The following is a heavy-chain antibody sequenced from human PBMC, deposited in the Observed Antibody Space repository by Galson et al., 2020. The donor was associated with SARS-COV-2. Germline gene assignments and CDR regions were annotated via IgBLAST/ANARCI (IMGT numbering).Heavy chain of an antibody. CDR2: IWYDGSNK. D-gene: IGHD6-19*01. J-gene: IGHJ5*02. CDR3: ARDIAVAAPDWFDP. V-gene: IGHV3-33*01. Sequence: GGSLRLSCAASGFTLSSYGMHSVRQAPGKGLERVAVIWYDGSNKYYAHSVKGRFTISRDNSKNTLYLQMNSLRAEDTAVYYCARDIAVAAPDWFDPWGQGTLVTVSS. CDR1: GFTLSSYG.